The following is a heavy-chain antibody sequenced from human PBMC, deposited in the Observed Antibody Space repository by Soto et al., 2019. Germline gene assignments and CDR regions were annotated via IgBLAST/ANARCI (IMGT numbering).Heavy chain of an antibody. CDR2: ISGSGGST. CDR1: GFTFSSYA. CDR3: AKGHGSGSYPYYYYYYMDV. Sequence: GGSLRLSCAASGFTFSSYAMSWVRQAPGKGLEWVSAISGSGGSTYYADSVKGRFTISRDNSKNTLYLQMNSLRAEDTAVYYCAKGHGSGSYPYYYYYYMDVWGKGTTVTVS. D-gene: IGHD3-10*01. J-gene: IGHJ6*03. V-gene: IGHV3-23*01.